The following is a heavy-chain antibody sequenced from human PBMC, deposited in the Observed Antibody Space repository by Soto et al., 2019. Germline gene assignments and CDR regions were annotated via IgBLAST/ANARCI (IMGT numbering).Heavy chain of an antibody. CDR1: GGSISSSSYY. CDR3: ANLNDSGPKTAHDDYYYYYMDV. D-gene: IGHD3-22*01. CDR2: IYYSGST. Sequence: SETLSLTCTVSGGSISSSSYYWGWIRQPPGKGLEWIGSIYYSGSTYYNPSLKSRVTISVDTSKNQFSLKLSSVTAADTAVYYCANLNDSGPKTAHDDYYYYYMDVWGKGTTVTV. V-gene: IGHV4-39*01. J-gene: IGHJ6*03.